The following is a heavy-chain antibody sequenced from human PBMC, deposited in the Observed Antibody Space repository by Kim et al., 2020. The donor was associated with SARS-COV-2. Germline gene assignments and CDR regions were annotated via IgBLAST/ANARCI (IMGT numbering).Heavy chain of an antibody. CDR2: ISYDGSNK. CDR3: ARSAVDIVVVPAASSGRDAFDI. Sequence: GGSLRLSCAASGYTFSSYAMHWVRQAPGKGLEWVAVISYDGSNKYYADSVKGRFTISRDNSKNTLYMQMNSLRAEDTAVYYCARSAVDIVVVPAASSGRDAFDIWGQGTMVTVSS. CDR1: GYTFSSYA. D-gene: IGHD2-2*01. J-gene: IGHJ3*02. V-gene: IGHV3-30*04.